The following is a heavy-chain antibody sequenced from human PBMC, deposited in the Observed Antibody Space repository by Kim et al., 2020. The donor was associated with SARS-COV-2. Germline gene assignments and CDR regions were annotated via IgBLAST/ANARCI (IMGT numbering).Heavy chain of an antibody. V-gene: IGHV3-48*03. CDR1: GFTFSSYE. Sequence: GGSLRLSCAASGFTFSSYEMNWVRQAPGKGLEWVSYISSSGNTIYYADSVKGRFTISRDNAKNSLYLQMNSLRAEDTAIYYCARGSPLDPWGQGTLVTVSS. CDR2: ISSSGNTI. J-gene: IGHJ5*02. CDR3: ARGSPLDP.